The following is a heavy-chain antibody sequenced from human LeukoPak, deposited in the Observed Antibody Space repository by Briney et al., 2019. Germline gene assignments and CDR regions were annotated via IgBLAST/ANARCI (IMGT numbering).Heavy chain of an antibody. D-gene: IGHD2-2*01. V-gene: IGHV3-7*01. CDR1: GFTFSTYW. CDR2: IKQDGSDK. J-gene: IGHJ4*02. Sequence: PGGSLRLSCAASGFTFSTYWMSWVRQAPGKGLERVANIKQDGSDKYYVDSVKVRFTISRDNAKNSLFLQMNSLRAEDTAVYYCARVRCSSNSCFPDYWGQGTLVTVSS. CDR3: ARVRCSSNSCFPDY.